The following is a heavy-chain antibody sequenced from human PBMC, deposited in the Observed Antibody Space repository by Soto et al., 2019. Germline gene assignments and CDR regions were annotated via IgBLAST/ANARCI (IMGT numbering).Heavy chain of an antibody. CDR1: GFTFSSYA. D-gene: IGHD1-26*01. CDR2: ISGSGDRT. V-gene: IGHV3-23*01. CDR3: ASGRGRYFYYGMDV. Sequence: GGSLRLSCAASGFTFSSYAITWVRQAPGKGLEWVSVISGSGDRTYYADSVKGRFTISRDNSKNTLYLQMNSLRAEDTAVYYCASGRGRYFYYGMDVWGQGTTVTVSS. J-gene: IGHJ6*02.